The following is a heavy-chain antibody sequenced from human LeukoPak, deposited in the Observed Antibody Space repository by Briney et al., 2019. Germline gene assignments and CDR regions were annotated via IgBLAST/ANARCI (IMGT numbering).Heavy chain of an antibody. CDR3: ARGPRITIFGVFYYYGMDV. Sequence: GGSLRRSCAASGFTFSSYEMNWVRQAPGKGLEWVSYISSSGSTIYYADSVKGRFTISRDNAKNSLYLQMNSLRAEDTAVYYCARGPRITIFGVFYYYGMDVWGQGTTVTVSS. D-gene: IGHD3-3*01. V-gene: IGHV3-48*03. CDR2: ISSSGSTI. J-gene: IGHJ6*02. CDR1: GFTFSSYE.